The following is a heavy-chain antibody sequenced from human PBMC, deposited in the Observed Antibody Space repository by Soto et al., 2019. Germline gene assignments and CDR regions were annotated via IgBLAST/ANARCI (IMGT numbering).Heavy chain of an antibody. Sequence: QVHLVQSGAEVKKPGASVKVSCKASGYTFTSYGITWVRQAPGQGLEWMGWTSAHNGNTDYAQKLQGRVIVTRDTSTSTAYMELRSRRSDDTAVYYCARGRYGDYWGQGALVTVSS. CDR1: GYTFTSYG. CDR3: ARGRYGDY. V-gene: IGHV1-18*01. D-gene: IGHD1-1*01. CDR2: TSAHNGNT. J-gene: IGHJ4*02.